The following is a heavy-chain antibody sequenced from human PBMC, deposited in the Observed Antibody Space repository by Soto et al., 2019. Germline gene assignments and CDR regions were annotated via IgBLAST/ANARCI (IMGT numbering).Heavy chain of an antibody. CDR1: GFTFSSYA. J-gene: IGHJ4*02. Sequence: QVQLVESGGGVVQPGRSLRLSCAASGFTFSSYAMHWVRQAPGKGLEWVAVISYDGSNKYYADSVKGRFTISRDNSKNTLYLQMNGLRAEDTAVYYCASARGGYDSSGPFDYWGQGTLVTVSS. V-gene: IGHV3-30-3*01. CDR3: ASARGGYDSSGPFDY. D-gene: IGHD3-22*01. CDR2: ISYDGSNK.